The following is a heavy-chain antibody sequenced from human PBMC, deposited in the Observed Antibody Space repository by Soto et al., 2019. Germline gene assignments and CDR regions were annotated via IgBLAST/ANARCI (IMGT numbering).Heavy chain of an antibody. CDR3: AKETYSGPLDY. J-gene: IGHJ4*02. CDR2: ISYDGSNK. D-gene: IGHD2-15*01. CDR1: GFTFSSYG. Sequence: QVQLVESGGGVVQPGRSLRLSCAASGFTFSSYGMHWVRQAPGKGLEWVAVISYDGSNKYYADSVKGRFTISRDNSKNTLNRQMNSLRAEDTAVYYCAKETYSGPLDYGGQGTLVTVSS. V-gene: IGHV3-30*18.